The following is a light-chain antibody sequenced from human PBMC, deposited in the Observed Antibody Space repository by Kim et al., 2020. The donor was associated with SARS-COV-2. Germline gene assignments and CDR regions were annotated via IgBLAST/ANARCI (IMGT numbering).Light chain of an antibody. CDR2: KAS. Sequence: IQMTQSPSTLSASVGDRVTITCRARQNINSRLAWYQQKPVKAPKLLFYKASSLESAVPSRFSGSGSGTQFTLTISSLQPDDFATYYCQQYKSYAKTFGQGTKVDIK. V-gene: IGKV1-5*03. CDR1: QNINSR. CDR3: QQYKSYAKT. J-gene: IGKJ1*01.